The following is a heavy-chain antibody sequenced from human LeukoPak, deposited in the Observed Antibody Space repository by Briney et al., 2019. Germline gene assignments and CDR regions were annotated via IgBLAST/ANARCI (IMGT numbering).Heavy chain of an antibody. CDR1: GFIFNTYG. CDR2: TRDDGSKN. V-gene: IGHV3-30*02. Sequence: GGSQTLSCVASGFIFNTYGMHWVRQAPGKGLEWVPYTRDDGSKNWYGDSVKGRFTIFRDNSKNTLYLQMNSLRGEDTAVYYCANGDCRGGRCSSGAYWGQGTLVAVSS. CDR3: ANGDCRGGRCSSGAY. J-gene: IGHJ4*02. D-gene: IGHD2-15*01.